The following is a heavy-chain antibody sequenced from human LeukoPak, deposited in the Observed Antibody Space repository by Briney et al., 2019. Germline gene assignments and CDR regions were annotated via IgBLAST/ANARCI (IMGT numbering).Heavy chain of an antibody. Sequence: SETLSLTCTISGGSISSNYWSWIRQPPGKGLEWIGYCHYSGNNNYNPSLKSRATISVDMSKNQFSLTLNSVTAADTAVYYCARSASSTSRSAFDIWGQGTRVTASS. CDR3: ARSASSTSRSAFDI. V-gene: IGHV4-59*13. CDR2: CHYSGNN. CDR1: GGSISSNY. J-gene: IGHJ3*02.